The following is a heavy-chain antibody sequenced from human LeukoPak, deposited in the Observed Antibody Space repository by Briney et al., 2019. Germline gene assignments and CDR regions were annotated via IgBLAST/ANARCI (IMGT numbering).Heavy chain of an antibody. CDR1: GFTFSIFW. CDR3: ARDPGNMAGVPY. D-gene: IGHD3-10*01. V-gene: IGHV3-74*01. Sequence: PGGSLRLSCAASGFTFSIFWMYWVRQSPGKGLVWVSRINSDGSRTDYADSVKGRFTTSRDNAKNTLFLQMNSLRAEDTAVYYCARDPGNMAGVPYWGQGTLVTVSS. CDR2: INSDGSRT. J-gene: IGHJ4*02.